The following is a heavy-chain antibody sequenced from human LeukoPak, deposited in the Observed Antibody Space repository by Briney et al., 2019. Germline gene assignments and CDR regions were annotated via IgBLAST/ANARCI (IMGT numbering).Heavy chain of an antibody. Sequence: GGSLRLSCAASGFTFSSYWMSWVRQAPGKGLEWVANIKQDGSEKYYVDSVKGRFTISRDNAKNSLYLQLNSLRAEDTAVYYCARDPYSGSYSDYYYYYMDVWGKGTTVTVSS. V-gene: IGHV3-7*01. CDR2: IKQDGSEK. CDR1: GFTFSSYW. D-gene: IGHD1-26*01. CDR3: ARDPYSGSYSDYYYYYMDV. J-gene: IGHJ6*03.